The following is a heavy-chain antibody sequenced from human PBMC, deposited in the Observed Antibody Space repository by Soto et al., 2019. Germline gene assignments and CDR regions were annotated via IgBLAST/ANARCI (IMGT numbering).Heavy chain of an antibody. CDR2: IKVDGSEK. D-gene: IGHD1-26*01. CDR1: GFTFSVYW. CDR3: ESATV. V-gene: IGHV3-7*05. Sequence: EVQLVEAGGGLVQPGGSLRLSCAASGFTFSVYWMSWVRQAPGKGLEWVANIKVDGSEKNYVDSVKGRFTISRDNAKNSVYLQMDSLRAEDTAVYYCESATVRGQGTLVTVSS. J-gene: IGHJ1*01.